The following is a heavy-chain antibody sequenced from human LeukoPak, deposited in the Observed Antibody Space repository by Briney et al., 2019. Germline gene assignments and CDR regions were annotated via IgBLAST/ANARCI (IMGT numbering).Heavy chain of an antibody. V-gene: IGHV1-3*01. J-gene: IGHJ5*02. Sequence: GASVKVSCTASGYTFTSYAMHWVRQAPGQRLEWMGWINAGNGNTKYSQKFQGRVTITRDTSASTAYMELSSLRSEDTAVYYCARDRWPQVRGVIWWFDPWGQGTLVTVSS. CDR3: ARDRWPQVRGVIWWFDP. D-gene: IGHD3-10*01. CDR2: INAGNGNT. CDR1: GYTFTSYA.